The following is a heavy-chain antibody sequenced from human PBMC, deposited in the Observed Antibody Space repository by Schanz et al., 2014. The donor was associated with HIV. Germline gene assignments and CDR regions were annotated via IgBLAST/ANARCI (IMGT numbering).Heavy chain of an antibody. Sequence: QVQLVQSRAEVKKPGASVKVSCKASGYTFTSYYMHWVRQAPGQGLEWMGWMNPKSGNTGYAQKFHGRIIMTRNTSLNTAYLELSGLRSEDTARYYCARAGSAPGLRGYWFDPWGQGTLVTVSS. CDR3: ARAGSAPGLRGYWFDP. J-gene: IGHJ5*02. D-gene: IGHD3-10*01. V-gene: IGHV1-8*01. CDR1: GYTFTSYY. CDR2: MNPKSGNT.